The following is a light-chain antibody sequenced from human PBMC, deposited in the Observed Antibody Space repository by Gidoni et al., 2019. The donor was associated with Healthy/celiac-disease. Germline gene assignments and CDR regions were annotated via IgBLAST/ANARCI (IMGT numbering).Light chain of an antibody. J-gene: IGLJ2*01. CDR3: GTWDSSLSAVV. Sequence: SVLTQPPSVSAAPGQKVTNSCSGSSSNIGNNYVSWYQQLPGTAPKLLIYDNNKLPSGIPDRFSGSKSGTSATLGITGLQTGDEADYYCGTWDSSLSAVVFGGGTKLTVL. CDR1: SSNIGNNY. CDR2: DNN. V-gene: IGLV1-51*01.